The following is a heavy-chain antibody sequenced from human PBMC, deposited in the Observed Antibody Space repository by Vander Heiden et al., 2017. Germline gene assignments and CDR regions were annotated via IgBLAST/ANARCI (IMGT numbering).Heavy chain of an antibody. V-gene: IGHV3-30-3*01. Sequence: QGQLGESGGGVVQPGRSLRLPCAAAGFTFSSYAMHWVRQAPGKGLEWVAVISYDGSNKYYADSVKGRFTISRDNSKNTLYLQMNSLRAEDTAVYYCARDQAVTTPLAYFQHWGQGTLVTVSS. CDR3: ARDQAVTTPLAYFQH. CDR2: ISYDGSNK. D-gene: IGHD4-17*01. J-gene: IGHJ1*01. CDR1: GFTFSSYA.